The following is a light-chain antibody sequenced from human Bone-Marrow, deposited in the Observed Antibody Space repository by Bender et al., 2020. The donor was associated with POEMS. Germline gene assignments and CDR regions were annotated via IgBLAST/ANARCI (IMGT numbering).Light chain of an antibody. CDR1: NIGEKS. CDR3: QVWDSPTDHRV. J-gene: IGLJ3*02. V-gene: IGLV3-21*04. Sequence: SYALTQPPSVSVAPGETARIICGGDNIGEKSVHWYKQEPGLAPVMVTFDDRDRPSGIPDRISGSNSVNTATLTISRVEAEDEADYYCQVWDSPTDHRVFGGGTKLTVL. CDR2: DDR.